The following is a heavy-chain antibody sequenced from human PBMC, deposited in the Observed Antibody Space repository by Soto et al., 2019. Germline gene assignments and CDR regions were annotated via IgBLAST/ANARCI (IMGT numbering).Heavy chain of an antibody. CDR1: GDSISSINNY. D-gene: IGHD5-18*01. V-gene: IGHV4-30-4*01. CDR3: ARGRGYSYGXDP. J-gene: IGHJ5*02. Sequence: SETLSLTCTVSGDSISSINNYWSWIRQPPGEGLEWIGFISYSGTTSYSPSLKSRVAISLDTSKNQFSLSLNFVTAADTAVYYCARGRGYSYGXDPWGQGSLVTVS. CDR2: ISYSGTT.